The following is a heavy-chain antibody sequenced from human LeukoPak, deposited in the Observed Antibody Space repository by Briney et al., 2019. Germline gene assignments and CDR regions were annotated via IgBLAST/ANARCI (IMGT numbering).Heavy chain of an antibody. V-gene: IGHV1-2*02. CDR3: ARGVAVAGIDY. D-gene: IGHD6-19*01. Sequence: ASVKVSCKASGYTFTGYYMHWVRPAPGQGLEWMGWINPNSGATNYAQKFQGRVTMTRDTSISTAYMELSSLRSDDTAVYYCARGVAVAGIDYWGQGTLVTVSS. J-gene: IGHJ4*02. CDR1: GYTFTGYY. CDR2: INPNSGAT.